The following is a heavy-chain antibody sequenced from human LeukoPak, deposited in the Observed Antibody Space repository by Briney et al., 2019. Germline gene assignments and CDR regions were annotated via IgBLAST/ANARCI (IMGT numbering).Heavy chain of an antibody. V-gene: IGHV1-46*01. CDR3: ARGRPAPYSSGWYYFDY. J-gene: IGHJ4*02. CDR2: INPSGGST. D-gene: IGHD6-19*01. Sequence: GASVKVSCKASGYTFTSYYMHWVRQAPGQGLEWMGIINPSGGSTSYAQKFQGRVTMTRDTSTSTVYMELSSLRSEDTAVYYCARGRPAPYSSGWYYFDYWGQGTLATVSS. CDR1: GYTFTSYY.